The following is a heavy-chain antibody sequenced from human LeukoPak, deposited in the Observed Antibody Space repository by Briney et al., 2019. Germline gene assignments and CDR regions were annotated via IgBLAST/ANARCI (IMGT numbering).Heavy chain of an antibody. D-gene: IGHD6-19*01. CDR2: IYHSGST. Sequence: PSETLSLTCAVSGASISSSNWWSWVRQPPGKGLEWIGEIYHSGSTNYNPSLKSRVTISVDKSKNQFSLKLSSVTAADTAVYYCARAVAGTGDYFDYWGQGTLVTVSS. V-gene: IGHV4-4*02. CDR3: ARAVAGTGDYFDY. J-gene: IGHJ4*02. CDR1: GASISSSNW.